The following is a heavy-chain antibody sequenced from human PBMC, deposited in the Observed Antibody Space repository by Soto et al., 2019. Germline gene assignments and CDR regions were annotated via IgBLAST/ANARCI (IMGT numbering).Heavy chain of an antibody. D-gene: IGHD6-25*01. CDR2: LNSGGINT. J-gene: IGHJ4*02. Sequence: PGGSLRISFAASGFTFSTYWMHWVRQAPGKGLVLVSRLNSGGINTTYTSSVKGRLTISRDNDKNTLYLQMNSLRAEDTAVYHCARDGPIAAAAPNFDHWGQGALVTIS. V-gene: IGHV3-74*01. CDR3: ARDGPIAAAAPNFDH. CDR1: GFTFSTYW.